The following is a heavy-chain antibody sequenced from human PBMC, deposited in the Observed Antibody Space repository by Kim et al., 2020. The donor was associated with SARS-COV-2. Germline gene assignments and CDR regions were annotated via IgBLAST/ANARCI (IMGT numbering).Heavy chain of an antibody. CDR1: GFIIRTYW. CDR3: MRDPGTY. D-gene: IGHD3-10*01. CDR2: IKKDGSET. Sequence: GGSLRLSCVASGFIIRTYWMTWVRQPPGKGLEWVGNIKKDGSETYYADSVKGRFTISRDNAKNSLYLQMNSLRAEDTAVYYCMRDPGTYWCHGTLIIVSS. J-gene: IGHJ4*01. V-gene: IGHV3-7*01.